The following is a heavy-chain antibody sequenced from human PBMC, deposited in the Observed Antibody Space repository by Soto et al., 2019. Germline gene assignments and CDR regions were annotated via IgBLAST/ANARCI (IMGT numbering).Heavy chain of an antibody. Sequence: PGESLKISCKGSGYSFTSYWIGLVRQMPGKGLEWMGIIYPGDSDTRYSPSFQGQVTISADKSISTAYLQWSSLKASDTAMYYCARIHIPPDYNYYMDVWGKGTTVTVSS. V-gene: IGHV5-51*01. D-gene: IGHD2-2*02. CDR2: IYPGDSDT. J-gene: IGHJ6*03. CDR3: ARIHIPPDYNYYMDV. CDR1: GYSFTSYW.